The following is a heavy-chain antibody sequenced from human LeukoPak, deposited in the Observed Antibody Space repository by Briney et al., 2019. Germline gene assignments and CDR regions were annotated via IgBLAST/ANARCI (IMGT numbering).Heavy chain of an antibody. CDR3: TRDLTVATIRTPLQH. Sequence: GGSLRLSCAASGFTFSNYGMHWVRQAPGKGLEWVAVIWYDGSNKYYADSVKGRFTISRDKSNSTVHLQMNSLRAEDTAVYYCTRDLTVATIRTPLQHWGQGTLVTVSS. V-gene: IGHV3-33*01. CDR2: IWYDGSNK. CDR1: GFTFSNYG. J-gene: IGHJ1*01. D-gene: IGHD5-12*01.